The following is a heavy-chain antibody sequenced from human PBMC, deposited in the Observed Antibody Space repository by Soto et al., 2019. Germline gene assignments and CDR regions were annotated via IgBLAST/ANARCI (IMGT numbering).Heavy chain of an antibody. CDR2: IYISGST. Sequence: EVQLVESGGGLVQPGGSLRLSCAASGFTVSSSYLYWVRQAPGRGLEWVSSIYISGSTYYADSVQGRFTISRDNSNNTLYLQMNSLRAEDTAVYYCARGKVGTNPNWLDPWGQGTLVTVSS. CDR3: ARGKVGTNPNWLDP. J-gene: IGHJ5*02. D-gene: IGHD1-26*01. CDR1: GFTVSSSY. V-gene: IGHV3-66*01.